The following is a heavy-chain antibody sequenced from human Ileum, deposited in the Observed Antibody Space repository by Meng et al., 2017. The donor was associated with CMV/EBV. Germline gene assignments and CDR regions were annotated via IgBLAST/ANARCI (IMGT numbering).Heavy chain of an antibody. Sequence: QVHLVQSGAEVKKPLASVKVSRKASGYTFTGYYLHWVRQAPGQGLEWMAWINPNTGTTDYAQKYRGRVTMTRDTSISTAYMELSSLKSDDTAVYYCARGGGAADYWGQGTLVTVSS. CDR2: INPNTGTT. D-gene: IGHD1-26*01. J-gene: IGHJ4*02. V-gene: IGHV1-2*02. CDR3: ARGGGAADY. CDR1: GYTFTGYY.